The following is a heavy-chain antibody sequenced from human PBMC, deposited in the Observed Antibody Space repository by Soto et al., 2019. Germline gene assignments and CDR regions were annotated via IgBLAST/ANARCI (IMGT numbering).Heavy chain of an antibody. CDR2: IYYSGST. D-gene: IGHD2-15*01. J-gene: IGHJ4*02. CDR3: AREGVASSFDY. CDR1: GDSISSGGYY. Sequence: PSETLSLTCTVSGDSISSGGYYWSWIRQHPGKGLEWIGYIYYSGSTYYNPSLKSRVNISVDTSKNQFSLKLSSVTAADTAVYYCAREGVASSFDYWGQGTLVTVYS. V-gene: IGHV4-31*02.